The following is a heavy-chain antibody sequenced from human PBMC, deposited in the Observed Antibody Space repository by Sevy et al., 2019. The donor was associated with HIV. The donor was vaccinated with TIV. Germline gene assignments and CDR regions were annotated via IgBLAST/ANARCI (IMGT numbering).Heavy chain of an antibody. CDR2: IDPSAGNA. V-gene: IGHV1-46*01. Sequence: ASVKVSCKASGETFSNNYMQWVRQAPGQGLEWMGIIDPSAGNASYAQKFQGRVTMAWDTSTSTLYMDLSSLRSEDTAVYYCVRADPDQHFDSWGQGTLVTVSS. CDR1: GETFSNNY. CDR3: VRADPDQHFDS. J-gene: IGHJ4*02.